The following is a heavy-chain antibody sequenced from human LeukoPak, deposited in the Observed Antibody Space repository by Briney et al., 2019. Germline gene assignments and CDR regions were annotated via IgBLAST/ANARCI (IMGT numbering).Heavy chain of an antibody. CDR1: GGSISSYY. J-gene: IGHJ4*02. D-gene: IGHD3-22*01. CDR3: ARSSGPYYFDY. CDR2: IYYSGST. Sequence: SGTLSLTCTVSGGSISSYYWSWIRQPPGKGLEWIGYIYYSGSTNYNPSLKSRVTISVDTSKNQFSLKLSSVTAADTAVYYCARSSGPYYFDYWGQGTLVTVSS. V-gene: IGHV4-59*01.